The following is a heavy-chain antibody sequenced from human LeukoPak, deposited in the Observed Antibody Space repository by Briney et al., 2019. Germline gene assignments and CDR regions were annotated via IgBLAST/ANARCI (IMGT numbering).Heavy chain of an antibody. CDR2: ISGSSSYI. V-gene: IGHV3-21*01. J-gene: IGHJ3*02. Sequence: GGSLRLSCAASGFTFSSYAMNWVRQAPGKGLEWVSSISGSSSYIDYADSVKGRFTISRDNSKNTLYLQMNSLRAEDTAVYYCAKTALGTMVPRIWGQGTMVTVSS. D-gene: IGHD3-10*01. CDR1: GFTFSSYA. CDR3: AKTALGTMVPRI.